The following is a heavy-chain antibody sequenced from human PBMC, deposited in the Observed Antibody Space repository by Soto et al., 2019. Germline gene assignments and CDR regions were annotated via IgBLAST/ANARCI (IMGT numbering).Heavy chain of an antibody. CDR1: GFTFRDYY. V-gene: IGHV3-11*01. J-gene: IGHJ6*02. Sequence: GSLLLSCAAPGFTFRDYYMTWFRQAPGKGLEWLSYISSSGSTIYYADSVKGRFTISRDNAKNSLFLQMNSLRAEDTAVYYCARLVTATRNYYYGMDVWGQGTTVTVSS. CDR2: ISSSGSTI. CDR3: ARLVTATRNYYYGMDV. D-gene: IGHD1-20*01.